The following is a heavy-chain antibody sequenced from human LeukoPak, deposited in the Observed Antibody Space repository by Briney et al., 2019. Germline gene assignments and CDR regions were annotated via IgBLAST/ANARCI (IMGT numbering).Heavy chain of an antibody. J-gene: IGHJ4*02. V-gene: IGHV4-30-2*01. CDR2: IYHSGST. CDR1: GGSISSGGSS. Sequence: SETLSLTCAVFGGSISSGGSSWSWIRQPPGKGLEWIGYIYHSGSTYYSPSLKSRVTISVDRSKNQFSLKLSSVTAADTAVYYCASGKGSSGTYQFDYWGQGILVTVSS. D-gene: IGHD3-22*01. CDR3: ASGKGSSGTYQFDY.